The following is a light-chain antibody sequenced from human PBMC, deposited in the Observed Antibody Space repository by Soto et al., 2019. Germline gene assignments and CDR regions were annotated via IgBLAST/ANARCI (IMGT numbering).Light chain of an antibody. V-gene: IGLV2-14*03. Sequence: QSALTQPASVSGSPGQSITISCTGTSSDVGNYNYVSWYRQYPGKAPKLMIYAVSRRPSGVSNRFSGSKSGNTASLTISGLEAEDEADYYCTSYTPISTYVFGTGTKLTVL. CDR2: AVS. CDR3: TSYTPISTYV. J-gene: IGLJ1*01. CDR1: SSDVGNYNY.